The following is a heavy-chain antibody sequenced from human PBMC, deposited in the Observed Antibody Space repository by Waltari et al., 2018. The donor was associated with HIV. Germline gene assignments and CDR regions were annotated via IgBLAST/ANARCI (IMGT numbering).Heavy chain of an antibody. D-gene: IGHD2-15*01. Sequence: EVQLAESGGGLVQPGGSLNVSCEVSGFAFSRYWMSWVGQAPGKGPEWVANINENGDEKYHVDSMKGRFVISRDNTKQSLYLEMKNLRVEDTAVYYCVRGSGSFWGQGTLVTVSS. J-gene: IGHJ4*02. CDR2: INENGDEK. V-gene: IGHV3-7*04. CDR1: GFAFSRYW. CDR3: VRGSGSF.